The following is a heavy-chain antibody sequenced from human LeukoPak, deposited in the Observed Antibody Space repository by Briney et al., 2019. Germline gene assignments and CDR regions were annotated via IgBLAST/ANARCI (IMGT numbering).Heavy chain of an antibody. Sequence: SETLSLTCTVSGGSISSYYWSWIRQPPGKGLEWIGYIYYSGSTNYNPSLKSPVTISVDTSKNQFSLKLSSVTAADTAVYYCARETTRGNYFDYWGQGTLVTVSS. J-gene: IGHJ4*02. CDR1: GGSISSYY. V-gene: IGHV4-59*01. D-gene: IGHD1-1*01. CDR2: IYYSGST. CDR3: ARETTRGNYFDY.